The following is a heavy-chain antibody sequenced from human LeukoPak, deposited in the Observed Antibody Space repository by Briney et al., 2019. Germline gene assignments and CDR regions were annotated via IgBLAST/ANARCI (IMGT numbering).Heavy chain of an antibody. CDR2: ISSSSSYI. CDR3: ARAVPSTYYYDSSGYPDY. V-gene: IGHV3-21*01. Sequence: GGSLRLSCAASGFTFSSYSMNWVRQAPGKGLEWVSSISSSSSYIYYADSVKGRFTISRDNTKNSLYLQMNSLRAEDTAVYYCARAVPSTYYYDSSGYPDYWGQGTLVTVSS. J-gene: IGHJ4*02. CDR1: GFTFSSYS. D-gene: IGHD3-22*01.